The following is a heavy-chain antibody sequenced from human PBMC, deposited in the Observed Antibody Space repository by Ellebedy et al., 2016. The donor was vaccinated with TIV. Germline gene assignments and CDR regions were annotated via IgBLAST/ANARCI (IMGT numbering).Heavy chain of an antibody. V-gene: IGHV1-46*01. J-gene: IGHJ3*02. D-gene: IGHD2-2*01. CDR2: INPSGGST. CDR3: ARDTSGVLVQYQLLSFGDGAFDI. Sequence: AASVKVSCKASGYTFTSYYMHWVRQAPGQGLEWMGIINPSGGSTSYAQKFQGRVTMTRDTSTSTVYMELSSLRSEDTAVYYCARDTSGVLVQYQLLSFGDGAFDIWGQGTMVTVSS. CDR1: GYTFTSYY.